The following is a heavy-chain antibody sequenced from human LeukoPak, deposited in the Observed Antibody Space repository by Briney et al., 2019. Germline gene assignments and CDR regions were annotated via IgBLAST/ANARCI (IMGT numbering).Heavy chain of an antibody. CDR1: GASISSYY. CDR2: IYYSGST. D-gene: IGHD5-18*01. CDR3: AREGFGGYSYGVYYFDY. J-gene: IGHJ4*02. Sequence: SETLSLTCTVSGASISSYYWSWIRQPPGKGLEWIGYIYYSGSTNYNPSLKSRVTISVDTSKNQFSLKLSSVTAADTAVYYCAREGFGGYSYGVYYFDYWGQGTLVTVSS. V-gene: IGHV4-59*01.